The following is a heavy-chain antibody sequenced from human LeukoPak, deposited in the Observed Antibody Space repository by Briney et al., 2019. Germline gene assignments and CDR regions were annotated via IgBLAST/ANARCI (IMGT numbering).Heavy chain of an antibody. Sequence: GESLKISCRGSGYRFTSYWIGWVRQMPGKGLEWMGIIYPGDSDTRYSPSFQGQVTISADKSISTAYLQWSSLKASDTAMYYCARRIAVAGTDYWGQGTLVTVSS. J-gene: IGHJ4*02. CDR2: IYPGDSDT. V-gene: IGHV5-51*01. CDR1: GYRFTSYW. D-gene: IGHD6-19*01. CDR3: ARRIAVAGTDY.